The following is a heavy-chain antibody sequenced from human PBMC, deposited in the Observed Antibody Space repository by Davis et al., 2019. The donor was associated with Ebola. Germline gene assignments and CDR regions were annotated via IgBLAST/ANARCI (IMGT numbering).Heavy chain of an antibody. CDR2: TYYRSKWYS. V-gene: IGHV6-1*01. CDR1: GDSVSSNSAA. J-gene: IGHJ4*02. D-gene: IGHD2-8*02. CDR3: ARHQNVWYYFDH. Sequence: SETLSLTCAISGDSVSSNSAAWNWIRQSPSRGLEWLGRTYYRSKWYSDYAVSVQSRVIINSDTSKNQFFLHLNSVTPEDTAVYYCARHQNVWYYFDHWRQGTLVTVSS.